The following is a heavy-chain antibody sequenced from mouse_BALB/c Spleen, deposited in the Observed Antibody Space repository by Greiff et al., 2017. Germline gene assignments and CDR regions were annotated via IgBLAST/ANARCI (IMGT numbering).Heavy chain of an antibody. CDR2: ISTYYGDA. J-gene: IGHJ2*01. V-gene: IGHV1S137*01. Sequence: QVQLQQSGAELVRPGVSVKISCKGSGYTFTDYAMHWVKQSHATSLEWIGVISTYYGDASYNQKFKGKATMTVDKSSSTAYMELARLTSEDSAIYYCARSSGYPDYWGQGTTLTVSS. D-gene: IGHD3-1*01. CDR3: ARSSGYPDY. CDR1: GYTFTDYA.